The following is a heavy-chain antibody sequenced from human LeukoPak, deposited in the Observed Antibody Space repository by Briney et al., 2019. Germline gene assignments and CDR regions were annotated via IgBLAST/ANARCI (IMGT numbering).Heavy chain of an antibody. J-gene: IGHJ4*02. Sequence: ASVKVSFKASGYTFTSYAMHWVRQAPGQRLEWMGWSNAGNGNTKYPQEFQGRVTITRDTSASTAYMELSSLRSEDMAVYYCARAYNYYDSSGYYLGYYFDYWGQGTLVTVSS. V-gene: IGHV1-3*02. CDR1: GYTFTSYA. CDR3: ARAYNYYDSSGYYLGYYFDY. CDR2: SNAGNGNT. D-gene: IGHD3-22*01.